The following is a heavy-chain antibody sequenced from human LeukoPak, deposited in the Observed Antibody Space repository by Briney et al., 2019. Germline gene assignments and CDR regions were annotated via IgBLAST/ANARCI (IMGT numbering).Heavy chain of an antibody. D-gene: IGHD3-22*01. Sequence: GGSLRRSCAASGFTFSNAWMSWVRQAPGKGLEWVGRIKSKTDGGTTDYAAPVKGRFTISRDDSKNTLYLQMNSLKTEDTAVYYYTTEDYYDSSGYYLGYFDYWGQGTLVTVSS. V-gene: IGHV3-15*01. J-gene: IGHJ4*02. CDR1: GFTFSNAW. CDR3: TTEDYYDSSGYYLGYFDY. CDR2: IKSKTDGGTT.